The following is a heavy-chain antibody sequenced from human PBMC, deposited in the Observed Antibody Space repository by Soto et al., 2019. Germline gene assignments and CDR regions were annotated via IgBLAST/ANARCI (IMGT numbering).Heavy chain of an antibody. CDR2: ISAYNGNT. CDR3: AREVEASYYFDY. J-gene: IGHJ4*02. D-gene: IGHD2-15*01. V-gene: IGHV1-18*01. Sequence: QVQLVQSGAEVKKPGASVKVSCKASGYTFTSYGISWVRQAPGQGLEWMGWISAYNGNTNYAQKLHGRVTMTTDTTTSTAYMELRILRFFDTVLYYCAREVEASYYFDYWYQVTLGTVSS. CDR1: GYTFTSYG.